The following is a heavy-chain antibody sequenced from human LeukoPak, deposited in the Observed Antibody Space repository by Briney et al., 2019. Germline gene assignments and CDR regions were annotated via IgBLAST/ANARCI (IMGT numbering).Heavy chain of an antibody. CDR1: GFTFSSYS. CDR2: FTSSSTI. CDR3: ARGQQLVKKSYGMDV. J-gene: IGHJ6*02. D-gene: IGHD6-13*01. V-gene: IGHV3-48*04. Sequence: GGSLRLSCAASGFTFSSYSMSWVRQAPGKGLEWVSYFTSSSTIYYADSVKGRFTISRDNAKNSLYLQMNSLRAEDTAVYYCARGQQLVKKSYGMDVWGQGTTVTVSS.